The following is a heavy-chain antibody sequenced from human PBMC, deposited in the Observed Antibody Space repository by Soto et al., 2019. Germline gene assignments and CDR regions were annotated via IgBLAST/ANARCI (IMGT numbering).Heavy chain of an antibody. CDR3: ARDRTSVNWYFDL. V-gene: IGHV4-59*01. D-gene: IGHD2-2*01. CDR1: GDSISSYY. Sequence: QVQLQESGPGLVKPSETLSLTCTVSGDSISSYYWGWIRQPPGKGLEWIGYIHYTGNTNHNPSLKSRVTISVDTSKNQFSLKLGAVTAADTAVYYCARDRTSVNWYFDLWGRGTLVSVSS. CDR2: IHYTGNT. J-gene: IGHJ2*01.